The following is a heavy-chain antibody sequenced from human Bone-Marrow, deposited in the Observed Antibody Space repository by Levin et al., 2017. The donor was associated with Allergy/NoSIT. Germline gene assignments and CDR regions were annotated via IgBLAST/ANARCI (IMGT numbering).Heavy chain of an antibody. Sequence: GGSLRLSCAASGFTFSSYVMIWVRQAPGKGLEWVSAISGGGGSTYYADSVKGRFTISRDNSQNTLYLQINSLRAEDTAVYYCARPIAASRYYFDCWGQGTLVTVAS. CDR1: GFTFSSYV. CDR3: ARPIAASRYYFDC. CDR2: ISGGGGST. J-gene: IGHJ4*02. V-gene: IGHV3-23*01.